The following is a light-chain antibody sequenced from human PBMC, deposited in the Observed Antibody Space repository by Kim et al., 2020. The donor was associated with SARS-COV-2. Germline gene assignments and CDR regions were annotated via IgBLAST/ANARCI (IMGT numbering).Light chain of an antibody. Sequence: QRVTISGTGSSSNSGAGYDLHWYQQLPGTAPKLLIYGNSNRPSGVPDRFSGSKSGTSASLAITGLQAEDEADYYCQSYDSSLSGWVFGGGTQLTVL. CDR1: SSNSGAGYD. CDR3: QSYDSSLSGWV. CDR2: GNS. J-gene: IGLJ3*02. V-gene: IGLV1-40*01.